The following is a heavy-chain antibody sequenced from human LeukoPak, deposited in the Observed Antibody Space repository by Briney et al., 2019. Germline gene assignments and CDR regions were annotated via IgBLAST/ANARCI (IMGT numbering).Heavy chain of an antibody. Sequence: SETLSRTCTVSGGSISSYYWSWIRQPPGKGLEWIGRIYTNGNINSNPSLKSRVTMSVDTSKNQFSLKLSSVTAADTAVYYCARSRSGLDYWGQGALVTVSS. V-gene: IGHV4-4*07. CDR2: IYTNGNI. D-gene: IGHD2-15*01. CDR3: ARSRSGLDY. CDR1: GGSISSYY. J-gene: IGHJ4*02.